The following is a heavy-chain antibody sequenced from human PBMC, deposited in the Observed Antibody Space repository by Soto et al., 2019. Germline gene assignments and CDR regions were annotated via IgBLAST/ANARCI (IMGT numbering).Heavy chain of an antibody. J-gene: IGHJ4*02. CDR3: ARRTVNIRTFYSGLKTHCFDY. D-gene: IGHD6-19*01. CDR1: GGSISSGGYS. CDR2: IYHSGST. V-gene: IGHV4-30-2*01. Sequence: SETLSLTCAVSGGSISSGGYSWSWIRQPPGKGLEWIGYIYHSGSTYYNPSLKSRVAISVDRSKNQFSLKLKSVTAADTAIYYCARRTVNIRTFYSGLKTHCFDYWGQGAPVTSPQ.